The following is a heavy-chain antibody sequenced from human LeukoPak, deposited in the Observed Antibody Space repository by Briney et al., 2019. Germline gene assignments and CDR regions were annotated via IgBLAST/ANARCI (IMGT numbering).Heavy chain of an antibody. V-gene: IGHV3-21*01. J-gene: IGHJ4*02. CDR1: GFTFSSYS. D-gene: IGHD6-19*01. CDR2: ISSSSSYI. Sequence: GGSLRLSCAASGFTFSSYSMNWVRQAPGKGLEWVSSISSSSSYIYYADSVKGRFTISRDNAKNSLYLQMNSLRAEDTAVYYCARGIAVAGSPYFDYWGQGTLVTVSS. CDR3: ARGIAVAGSPYFDY.